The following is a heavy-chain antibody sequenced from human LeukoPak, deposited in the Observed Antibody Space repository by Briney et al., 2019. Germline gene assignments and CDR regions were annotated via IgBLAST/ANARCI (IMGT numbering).Heavy chain of an antibody. Sequence: GGSLRLSCAASGFTFSGYWMHWARQAPGKGLVWVSHINTDGSSTSYADSVKGRFTISRDNAKNTLYLQMNSLRAEDTAVYYCARDYRSYDSSGGPSDYWGQGTLVTVSS. CDR1: GFTFSGYW. J-gene: IGHJ4*02. CDR3: ARDYRSYDSSGGPSDY. D-gene: IGHD3-22*01. CDR2: INTDGSST. V-gene: IGHV3-74*01.